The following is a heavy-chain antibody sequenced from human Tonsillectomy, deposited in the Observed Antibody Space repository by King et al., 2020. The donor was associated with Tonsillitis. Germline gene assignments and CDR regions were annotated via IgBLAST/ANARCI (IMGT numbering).Heavy chain of an antibody. D-gene: IGHD6-19*01. J-gene: IGHJ4*02. CDR1: DSPLTDYA. V-gene: IGHV3-23*04. Sequence: VQLVESGGGLVQSGGSLSLSCAAPDSPLTDYAMTWFRKPQGKGLDWSPPFRGIPGDTFYADSVKGRFTISRDNSKNTLSLQLNSLRADDTAVYYCAKSQAVTFDYWGQGTLVTVSS. CDR2: FRGIPGDT. CDR3: AKSQAVTFDY.